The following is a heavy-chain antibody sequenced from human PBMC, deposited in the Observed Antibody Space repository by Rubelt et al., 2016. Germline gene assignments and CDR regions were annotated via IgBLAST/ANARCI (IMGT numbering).Heavy chain of an antibody. J-gene: IGHJ5*02. CDR3: ARGRVRYSNYCGGFDP. Sequence: QVQLQQWGAGLLKPSATLSLTCAVYGGSFSGYYWSWIRQPPGNGLEWIGEINHSGSTNYNPCRKSRVTRAVDTAKNQFSLKLSYVTAADTAVYYCARGRVRYSNYCGGFDPWGQGTLVTVSS. V-gene: IGHV4-34*01. CDR1: GGSFSGYY. D-gene: IGHD4-11*01. CDR2: INHSGST.